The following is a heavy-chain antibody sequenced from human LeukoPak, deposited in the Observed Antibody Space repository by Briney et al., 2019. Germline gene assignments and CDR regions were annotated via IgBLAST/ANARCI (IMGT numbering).Heavy chain of an antibody. J-gene: IGHJ4*02. CDR1: GGYFSGYY. CDR2: INHSGST. CDR3: ARGLGSSPTFSFYFDY. D-gene: IGHD1-26*01. V-gene: IGHV4-34*01. Sequence: PSETLSLTCAVYGGYFSGYYWSWIRQPPGKGLEWIGEINHSGSTNYNPSLKSRFTISVDTSKNQFSLKLSSVTAADTAVYYCARGLGSSPTFSFYFDYWGQGTLVTVSS.